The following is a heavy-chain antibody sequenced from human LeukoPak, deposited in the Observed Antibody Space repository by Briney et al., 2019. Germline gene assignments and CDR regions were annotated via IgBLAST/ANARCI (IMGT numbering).Heavy chain of an antibody. D-gene: IGHD6-19*01. CDR1: GFTFSSYE. Sequence: HPGGSLRLSCAASGFTFSSYEMDWVRQAPGKGLGWVSYISSSGSTIYYADSVKGRFTISRDNAKNSLYLQMNSLRAEDTAVYYCARGSSVAGYGYWGQGTLVTVSS. V-gene: IGHV3-48*03. J-gene: IGHJ4*02. CDR3: ARGSSVAGYGY. CDR2: ISSSGSTI.